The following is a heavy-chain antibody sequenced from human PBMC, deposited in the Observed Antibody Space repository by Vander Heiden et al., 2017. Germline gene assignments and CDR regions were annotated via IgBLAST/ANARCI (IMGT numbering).Heavy chain of an antibody. Sequence: EVRLVESGGGLVQPGGSLRRSCPASGLTFSDYNMNWVRQAPGKGLEWVSSISTSSTYIYYADSVKGRFTISRDNAKNSLYLQMNSLRADDTAVYYCARPRDGWNYVVLGYWGQGTLVTVSS. J-gene: IGHJ4*02. CDR1: GLTFSDYN. V-gene: IGHV3-21*01. CDR3: ARPRDGWNYVVLGY. D-gene: IGHD1-7*01. CDR2: ISTSSTYI.